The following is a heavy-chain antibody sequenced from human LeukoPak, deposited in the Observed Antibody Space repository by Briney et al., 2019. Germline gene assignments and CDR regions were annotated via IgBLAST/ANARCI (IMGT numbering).Heavy chain of an antibody. D-gene: IGHD3-22*01. Sequence: PSGTLSLTCAVSGGSISSSNWWSWVRQPPGQGLEWIGEIYHSGSTNYNPSLKSRVTISVDKSKNQFSLKLSSVTAADTAVYYCASGTYYYDSSGYPPDYWGQGTLVTVSS. J-gene: IGHJ4*02. CDR2: IYHSGST. CDR1: GGSISSSNW. CDR3: ASGTYYYDSSGYPPDY. V-gene: IGHV4-4*02.